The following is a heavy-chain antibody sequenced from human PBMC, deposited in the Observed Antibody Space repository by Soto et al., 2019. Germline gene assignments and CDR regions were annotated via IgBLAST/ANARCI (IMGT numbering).Heavy chain of an antibody. V-gene: IGHV3-48*02. Sequence: LRLSCVTSGFTFTKYSMNWVRQAPGKGLEWVSYISYSGETKYYADSLKGRYAISRDDAKNSVYLQMNSPRDEDTAFYYCVRGVVVVVGSTAENFDHWGQGTLVTVSS. CDR2: ISYSGETK. CDR1: GFTFTKYS. J-gene: IGHJ4*02. CDR3: VRGVVVVVGSTAENFDH. D-gene: IGHD2-15*01.